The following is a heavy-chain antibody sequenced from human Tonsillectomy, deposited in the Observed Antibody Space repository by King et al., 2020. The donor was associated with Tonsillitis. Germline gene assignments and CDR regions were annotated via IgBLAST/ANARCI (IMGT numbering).Heavy chain of an antibody. D-gene: IGHD3-10*01. CDR3: AGVPGMVRGVNFDY. V-gene: IGHV3-21*01. CDR2: ISCSMRYI. CDR1: GFSFNTYD. J-gene: IGHJ4*02. Sequence: VQLVESGGGLVKPGGSLRLSCAASGFSFNTYDMNWVREAPGKGLEWVSSISCSMRYIYYADSVKGRFTISRDNAKNSLYLQMNSLRVEDTAVYYCAGVPGMVRGVNFDYWGQGTLVTVSS.